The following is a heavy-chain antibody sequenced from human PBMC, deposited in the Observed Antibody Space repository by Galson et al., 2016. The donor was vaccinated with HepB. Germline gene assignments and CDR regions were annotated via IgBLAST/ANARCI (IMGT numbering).Heavy chain of an antibody. Sequence: SLRLSCAASGFTFSDYGMHWVRQAAGKGLEWVAVISHDATSQKYADSVKGRFTISRDNSENTLYLQMNSMRREDKAVYYCARPPRHYDFWSGYYPYGMDVWGQGTTVTVSS. D-gene: IGHD3-3*01. V-gene: IGHV3-30*03. CDR1: GFTFSDYG. CDR3: ARPPRHYDFWSGYYPYGMDV. CDR2: ISHDATSQ. J-gene: IGHJ6*02.